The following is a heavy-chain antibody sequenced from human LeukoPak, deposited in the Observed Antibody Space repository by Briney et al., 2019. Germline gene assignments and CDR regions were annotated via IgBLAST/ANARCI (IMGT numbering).Heavy chain of an antibody. J-gene: IGHJ3*02. CDR3: ARAAHTSDYYYREDAFDI. D-gene: IGHD3-22*01. Sequence: SETLSLTCTVSGGSISSGGYSWSWIRQHPGKGLEWIGYIYYSGSTYYNPSLKSRVTISVDTSKNQFSLKLSSVTAADTAVYYCARAAHTSDYYYREDAFDIWGQGTMVTVSS. CDR2: IYYSGST. CDR1: GGSISSGGYS. V-gene: IGHV4-31*03.